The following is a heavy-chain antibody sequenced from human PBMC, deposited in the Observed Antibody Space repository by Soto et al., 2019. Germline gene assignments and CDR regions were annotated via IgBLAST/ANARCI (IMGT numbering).Heavy chain of an antibody. CDR1: GFTFSSYS. D-gene: IGHD4-4*01. J-gene: IGHJ4*02. Sequence: EVQLVESGGGLVKPGGSLRLSCAASGFTFSSYSMNWVRQAPGKGLEWASSISSSSSYIYYADSVKGRFTISRDNAKNSLYLQMNSLRAEDTAVYYCATGHKKYSNRFEDGYWGQGTLVTVSS. CDR3: ATGHKKYSNRFEDGY. CDR2: ISSSSSYI. V-gene: IGHV3-21*01.